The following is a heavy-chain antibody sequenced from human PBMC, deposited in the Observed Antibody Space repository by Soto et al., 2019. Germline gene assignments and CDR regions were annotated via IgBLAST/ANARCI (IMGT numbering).Heavy chain of an antibody. D-gene: IGHD6-13*01. V-gene: IGHV3-48*01. CDR2: ISSSSSTI. Sequence: GGSLRLSCAASGFTFSSYSMNWVRQAPGKGLEWVSYISSSSSTIYYADSVKGRFTISRDNAKNSLYLQMNSLRAEDTAVYYCAREKAAGSYYYYMDVWGKGTTVTVSS. CDR1: GFTFSSYS. J-gene: IGHJ6*03. CDR3: AREKAAGSYYYYMDV.